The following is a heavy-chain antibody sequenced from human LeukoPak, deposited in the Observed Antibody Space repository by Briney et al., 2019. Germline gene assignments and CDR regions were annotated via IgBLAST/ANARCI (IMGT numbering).Heavy chain of an antibody. Sequence: GGSLRLSCAASGFTFRNYGMHWVRQTPGKGLEWVALIRYDGSNDYYADSVKGRFTISRENSKNTLYLQMNSLRAEDTAVYYCAKVGIGSRDGYFDYWGQGTLVTVSS. CDR2: IRYDGSND. V-gene: IGHV3-30*02. CDR1: GFTFRNYG. D-gene: IGHD6-13*01. CDR3: AKVGIGSRDGYFDY. J-gene: IGHJ4*02.